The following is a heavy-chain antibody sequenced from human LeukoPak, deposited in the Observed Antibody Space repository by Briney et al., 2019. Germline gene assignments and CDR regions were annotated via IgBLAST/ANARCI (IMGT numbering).Heavy chain of an antibody. D-gene: IGHD5-18*01. CDR2: ISSSRSYI. J-gene: IGHJ6*03. Sequence: GGSLRLSCAASGFTFSSYSMNWVRQAPGKGLEGVSSISSSRSYIYYADSVKGRFTISRDNAKNSLYLQMNSLRAEDTAVYYCARTTEGGYSYGYFYYYYMDVWGKGTTVTISS. CDR1: GFTFSSYS. CDR3: ARTTEGGYSYGYFYYYYMDV. V-gene: IGHV3-21*04.